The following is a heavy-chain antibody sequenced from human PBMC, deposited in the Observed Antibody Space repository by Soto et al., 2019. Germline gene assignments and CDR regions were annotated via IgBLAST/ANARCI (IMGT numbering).Heavy chain of an antibody. V-gene: IGHV4-59*01. Sequence: SETLSLTCSVSGSSIRNYYWSWIRQPPGKGLEWIGNIYYSGSTNYNPSLKGRVFISVDSSRRQLSLRLNSLTAADTAVYYCTRVGGYYGDYPNFDYWGQGALVTVSS. CDR2: IYYSGST. J-gene: IGHJ4*02. CDR1: GSSIRNYY. CDR3: TRVGGYYGDYPNFDY. D-gene: IGHD4-17*01.